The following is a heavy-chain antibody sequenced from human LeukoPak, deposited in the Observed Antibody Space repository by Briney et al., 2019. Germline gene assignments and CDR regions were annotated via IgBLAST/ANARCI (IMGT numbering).Heavy chain of an antibody. CDR2: INPNSGGT. Sequence: ASVKVSCKASEYTFTAYYMHWVRQAPGQGLEWMGWINPNSGGTNYAQKFQGRVTMTRDTSISTAYMELSRLRSDDTAIYYCARDGIAAAGISGAYYMDVWGKGTTVTISS. D-gene: IGHD6-13*01. CDR1: EYTFTAYY. V-gene: IGHV1-2*02. J-gene: IGHJ6*03. CDR3: ARDGIAAAGISGAYYMDV.